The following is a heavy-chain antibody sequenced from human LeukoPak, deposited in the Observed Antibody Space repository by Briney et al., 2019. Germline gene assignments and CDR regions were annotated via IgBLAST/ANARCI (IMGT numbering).Heavy chain of an antibody. Sequence: EGSLRLSCAASGFTFSSYEMNWVRQAPGKGLEWVSYISSSGSTIYYADSVKGRFTISRDNAKNSLYLQMNNLRAEDTAVYYCASPPRGDCSGGSCYDYWGQGTLVTVSS. D-gene: IGHD2-15*01. CDR2: ISSSGSTI. CDR1: GFTFSSYE. CDR3: ASPPRGDCSGGSCYDY. V-gene: IGHV3-48*03. J-gene: IGHJ4*02.